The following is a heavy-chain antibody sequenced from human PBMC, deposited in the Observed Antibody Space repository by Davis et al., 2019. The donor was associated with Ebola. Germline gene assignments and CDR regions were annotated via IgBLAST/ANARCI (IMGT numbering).Heavy chain of an antibody. V-gene: IGHV1-46*01. CDR1: GYTFTNYY. D-gene: IGHD3-10*01. CDR2: INPNDGRT. J-gene: IGHJ5*02. CDR3: ARDPMVRPPDP. Sequence: ASVKVSCKASGYTFTNYYMHWVRQAPGQGLEWMGMINPNDGRTIYAQKFQGRVTVTRDTSTTTAYMELSSLRSEDTAVYYCARDPMVRPPDPWGQGTLVSVSS.